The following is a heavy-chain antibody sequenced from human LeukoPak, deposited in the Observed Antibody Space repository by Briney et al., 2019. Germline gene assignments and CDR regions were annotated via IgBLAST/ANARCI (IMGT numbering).Heavy chain of an antibody. J-gene: IGHJ4*02. CDR3: ARDKGYSSGYPDY. D-gene: IGHD6-19*01. CDR1: GFTFSSYG. Sequence: GGSLRLSCAASGFTFSSYGMHWVRQAPGKGLEWVAVIWYDGSNKYYADSVKGRFTISRDNSKNTLYLQMNSLRAEDTAVYYCARDKGYSSGYPDYWGQGTLVTVSS. CDR2: IWYDGSNK. V-gene: IGHV3-33*01.